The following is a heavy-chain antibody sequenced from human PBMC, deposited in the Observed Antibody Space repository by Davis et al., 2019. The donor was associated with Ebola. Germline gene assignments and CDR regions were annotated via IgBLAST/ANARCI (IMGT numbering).Heavy chain of an antibody. V-gene: IGHV1-69*06. CDR2: IIPIFGTA. D-gene: IGHD2-2*01. Sequence: AASVKVSCKASGGTFNSYAISWVRQAPGQGLEWMGGIIPIFGTANYAQKFQGRVTITADKSTSTAYMELSSLRSEDTAVYYCARLYCSSTSCHFDYWGQGTLVTVSS. CDR3: ARLYCSSTSCHFDY. CDR1: GGTFNSYA. J-gene: IGHJ4*02.